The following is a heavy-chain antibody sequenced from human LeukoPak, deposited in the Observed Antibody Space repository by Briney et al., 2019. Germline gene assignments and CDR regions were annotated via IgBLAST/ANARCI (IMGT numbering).Heavy chain of an antibody. CDR1: GYSISSGYY. V-gene: IGHV4-38-2*02. D-gene: IGHD4-23*01. J-gene: IGHJ6*02. CDR2: IYHSGST. Sequence: RSETLSLTCTVSGYSISSGYYWGWIRQPPGKGLEWIGSIYHSGSTYYNPSLKSRVTISVDTSKNQFSLKLSSVTAADTAVYYCSVVMGYNGMDVWGQGTTVTVSS. CDR3: SVVMGYNGMDV.